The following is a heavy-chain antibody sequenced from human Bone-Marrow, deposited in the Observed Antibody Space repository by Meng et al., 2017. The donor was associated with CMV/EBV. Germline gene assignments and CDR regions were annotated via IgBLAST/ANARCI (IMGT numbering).Heavy chain of an antibody. CDR2: IRSKTYGGTT. J-gene: IGHJ4*02. CDR1: GFTVSSNY. CDR3: TRAVRTVTT. D-gene: IGHD4-11*01. V-gene: IGHV3-71*01. Sequence: GGSLRLSCAASGFTVSSNYMSWVRQAPGKGLEWVGFIRSKTYGGTTEYATSVKGRFTISRDDSKSIAYLQMNSLKTEDTAVYYCTRAVRTVTTWGQGTLDTVSS.